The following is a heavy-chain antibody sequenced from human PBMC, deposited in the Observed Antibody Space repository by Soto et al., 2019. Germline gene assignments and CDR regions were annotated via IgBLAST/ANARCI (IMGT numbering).Heavy chain of an antibody. D-gene: IGHD3-16*01. CDR2: IHYNGGT. CDR1: GGSISSAGYY. CDR3: ARDLRNGDAFDI. V-gene: IGHV4-31*03. J-gene: IGHJ3*02. Sequence: QAQLQESGPGLVKPSQPLSLTCTVSGGSISSAGYYWSWIRQLPGKDLEWIGYIHYNGGTYYNPSLKSRLTISVDTSQNQFSLKLTSVTAADTAVYFCARDLRNGDAFDIWGQGTMVTVSS.